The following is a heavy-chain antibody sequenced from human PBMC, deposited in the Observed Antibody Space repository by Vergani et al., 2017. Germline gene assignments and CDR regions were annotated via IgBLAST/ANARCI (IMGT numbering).Heavy chain of an antibody. Sequence: QVQLQQWGAGLLKPSETLSLTCAVYGGSFSGYYWSWIRQPAGKGLEWIGRIYTSGSTNYNPSLKSRVTISVDTSKNQFSLKLSSVTAADTAVYYCARSRSHDSSGYYPPDAFDIWGQGTMVTVSS. CDR2: IYTSGST. CDR3: ARSRSHDSSGYYPPDAFDI. V-gene: IGHV4-59*10. CDR1: GGSFSGYY. J-gene: IGHJ3*02. D-gene: IGHD3-22*01.